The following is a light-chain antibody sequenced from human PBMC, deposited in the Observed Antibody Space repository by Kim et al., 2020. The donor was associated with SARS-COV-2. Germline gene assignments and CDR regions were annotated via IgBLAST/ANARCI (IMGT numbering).Light chain of an antibody. J-gene: IGLJ1*01. CDR1: SSNIGRNA. CDR2: ASN. Sequence: GQRVTISCSGSSSNIGRNAVHWYQQLQGTAPKLLIYASNQRPSGVPDRFSGSKSGASASLAISGLQSADEAEYFCAAWDDGLNGYVFGTGTKVTVL. CDR3: AAWDDGLNGYV. V-gene: IGLV1-44*01.